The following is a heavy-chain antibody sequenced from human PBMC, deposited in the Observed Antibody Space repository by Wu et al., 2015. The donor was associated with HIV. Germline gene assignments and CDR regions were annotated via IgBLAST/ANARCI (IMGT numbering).Heavy chain of an antibody. CDR3: TRSRFAGSSDTWYSFDK. D-gene: IGHD6-13*01. J-gene: IGHJ4*02. CDR2: IIPIFGSA. V-gene: IGHV1-69*05. CDR1: GGTFVNSA. Sequence: QVQLVQSGAEVKEPGSSVKVSCKASGGTFVNSAFNWVRQAPGQGLEWMGGIIPIFGSAYYAQKFQDRLTITTDGSTNTAYMELSSLRSEDTAVYYCTRSRFAGSSDTWYSFDKWGQGTLVTVSS.